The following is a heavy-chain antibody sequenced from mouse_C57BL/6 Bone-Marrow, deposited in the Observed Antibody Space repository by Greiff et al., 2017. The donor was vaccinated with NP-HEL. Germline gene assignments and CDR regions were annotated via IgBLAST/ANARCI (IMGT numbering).Heavy chain of an antibody. V-gene: IGHV1-81*01. J-gene: IGHJ2*01. CDR3: ARSRYGSSFFDY. CDR2: IYPRSGNT. D-gene: IGHD1-1*01. CDR1: GYTFTSYG. Sequence: QVQLKQSGAELARPGASVKLSCKASGYTFTSYGISWVKQRTGQGLEWIGEIYPRSGNTYYNEKFKGKATLTADKSSSTAYMELRSLTSEDSAVYFCARSRYGSSFFDYWGQGTTLTVSS.